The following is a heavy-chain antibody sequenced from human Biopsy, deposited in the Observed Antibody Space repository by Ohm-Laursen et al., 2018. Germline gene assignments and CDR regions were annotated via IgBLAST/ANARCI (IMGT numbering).Heavy chain of an antibody. CDR2: INKDGSTL. J-gene: IGHJ6*02. CDR3: AKDLHNYGMDV. V-gene: IGHV3-74*03. Sequence: LSLTCAASGFTFSSYWMNWVRQVPGKGLVWVATINKDGSTLQYVDSVRGRFTIPRDNAKNTLHLQMNSLRADDTAIYYCAKDLHNYGMDVWGQGTTVTVSS. CDR1: GFTFSSYW.